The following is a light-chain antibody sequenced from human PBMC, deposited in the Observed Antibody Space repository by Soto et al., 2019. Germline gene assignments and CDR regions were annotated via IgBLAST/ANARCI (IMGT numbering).Light chain of an antibody. J-gene: IGKJ3*01. CDR3: QQYGRSPFT. Sequence: EIVLTQSPGTLSLSPGERATLSCRASQSVSSNNLAWYQQRPGQAPRLVIYAASTRATVIPERFSGSGAGTDFTLTISRLEPEDFALYYCQQYGRSPFTFGPGTKVDIK. CDR2: AAS. CDR1: QSVSSNN. V-gene: IGKV3-20*01.